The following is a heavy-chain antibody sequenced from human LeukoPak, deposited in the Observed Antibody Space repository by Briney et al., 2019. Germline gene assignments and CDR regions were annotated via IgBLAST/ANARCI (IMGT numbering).Heavy chain of an antibody. CDR1: GFTFSSYS. V-gene: IGHV3-21*01. D-gene: IGHD1-26*01. CDR3: ARLDGSYYGSLSGWFDP. CDR2: ISSSSSYI. Sequence: PGRSLRPSCAASGFTFSSYSMNWVRQAPGKGLEWVSSISSSSSYIYYADSLKGRFTISRDNAKDSLYLQMNSLRAEDTAVYYCARLDGSYYGSLSGWFDPWGQGTLVTVSS. J-gene: IGHJ5*02.